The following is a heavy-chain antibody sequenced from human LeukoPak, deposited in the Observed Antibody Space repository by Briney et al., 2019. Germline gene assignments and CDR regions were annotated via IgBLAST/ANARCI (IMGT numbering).Heavy chain of an antibody. D-gene: IGHD3-10*01. CDR1: GFTFSSYW. CDR2: IKQDGSEK. Sequence: SGGSLRLSCAASGFTFSSYWMNWVRQAPGRGLEWVANIKQDGSEKYYVDSVKGRFTISRDNAKNSLYLQMNSLRAEDTAVYYCARDWESLNCYGSGSYYRPHFDYWGQGTLVTVSS. V-gene: IGHV3-7*01. CDR3: ARDWESLNCYGSGSYYRPHFDY. J-gene: IGHJ4*02.